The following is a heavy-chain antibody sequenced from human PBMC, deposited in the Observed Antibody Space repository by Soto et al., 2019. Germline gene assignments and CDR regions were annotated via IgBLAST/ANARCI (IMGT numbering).Heavy chain of an antibody. D-gene: IGHD5-18*01. CDR2: IYYSGST. CDR3: ARHGACSYDDFDY. J-gene: IGHJ4*02. CDR1: GGSISSSSYY. Sequence: QLQLQESGPGLVKPSETLSLTCTVSGGSISSSSYYWGWIRQPPGKGLEWIGSIYYSGSTYYNPSLKSRVTISVDTSKNLCSLTLSSVTAADTAVYYCARHGACSYDDFDYWGQGTLVTVSS. V-gene: IGHV4-39*01.